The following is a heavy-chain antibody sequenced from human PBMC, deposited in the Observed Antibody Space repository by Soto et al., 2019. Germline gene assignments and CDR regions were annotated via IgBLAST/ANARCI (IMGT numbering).Heavy chain of an antibody. CDR1: GYSFTSYW. CDR3: ARRGVVAANPHYYYYYGMDV. J-gene: IGHJ6*02. Sequence: GESLKISCKGSGYSFTSYWIGWVRQMPGKGLEWMGIIYPGDSDTRYSPSFQGQVTISADKSISTAYLQWSSLKASDTAMYYCARRGVVAANPHYYYYYGMDVWGQGTTVTVSS. V-gene: IGHV5-51*01. CDR2: IYPGDSDT. D-gene: IGHD2-15*01.